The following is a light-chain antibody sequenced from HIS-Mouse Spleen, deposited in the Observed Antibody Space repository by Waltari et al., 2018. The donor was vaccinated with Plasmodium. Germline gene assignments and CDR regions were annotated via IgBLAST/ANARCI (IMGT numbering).Light chain of an antibody. J-gene: IGLJ2*01. V-gene: IGLV2-23*01. CDR3: CSYAGSSTYVV. CDR1: SSYVGSYNL. Sequence: QSALTQPASVSGSPGQSIPISCTGTSSYVGSYNLVSWYQQPPGKAPKLMIYEGSKRPSGVSNRFSGSKSGNTASLTISGLQAEDEADYYCCSYAGSSTYVVFGGGTKLTVL. CDR2: EGS.